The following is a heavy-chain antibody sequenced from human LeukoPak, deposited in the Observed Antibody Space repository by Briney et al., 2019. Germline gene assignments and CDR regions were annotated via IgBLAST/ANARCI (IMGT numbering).Heavy chain of an antibody. CDR1: GFTFSSYW. J-gene: IGHJ4*02. Sequence: PGGSLRLSCAASGFTFSSYWMHWVRQAPGKGLVWVSRINSDGSSTSYADSVKGRFTISRDNAKNTLYLQMNSLRAEDTAVYYCARGGYCSGGSCYSDYWGQGTLVTVSS. CDR3: ARGGYCSGGSCYSDY. V-gene: IGHV3-74*01. CDR2: INSDGSST. D-gene: IGHD2-15*01.